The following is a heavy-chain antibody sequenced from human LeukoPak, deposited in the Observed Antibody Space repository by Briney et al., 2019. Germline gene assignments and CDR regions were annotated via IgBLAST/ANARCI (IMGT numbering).Heavy chain of an antibody. CDR1: AGSISSYS. CDR2: IYYSGRH. CDR3: ARVQSGYGIDY. D-gene: IGHD5-12*01. Sequence: SGSLSLTCTVSAGSISSYSGSWTRQPPGKGLEWVGYIYYSGRHNSNPSLMSGAPIPVTTPKNQFSLKLSSVTAADTAVYYCARVQSGYGIDYWGQGTLVTVSS. V-gene: IGHV4-59*08. J-gene: IGHJ4*02.